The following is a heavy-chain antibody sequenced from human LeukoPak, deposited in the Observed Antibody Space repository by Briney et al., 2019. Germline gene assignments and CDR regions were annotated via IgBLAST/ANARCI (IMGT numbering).Heavy chain of an antibody. CDR3: ARDHFDSSGYYYLLGYFDH. J-gene: IGHJ1*01. V-gene: IGHV1-46*01. Sequence: GASVKVSCKASGYTFTNYYVHWVRQAPGQGLEWMGIIKPSGGGTSYALKFQGRVTMTRDTSTSTAYMELSSLRSEDTAVYYCARDHFDSSGYYYLLGYFDHWGQGTLVTVSS. CDR1: GYTFTNYY. CDR2: IKPSGGGT. D-gene: IGHD3-22*01.